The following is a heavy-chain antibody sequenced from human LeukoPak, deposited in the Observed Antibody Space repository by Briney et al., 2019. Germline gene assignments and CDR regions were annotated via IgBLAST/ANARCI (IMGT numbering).Heavy chain of an antibody. CDR2: IYYSGST. V-gene: IGHV4-39*07. Sequence: SETLSLTCNVSGGSISSSSYYWGWIRQPPGKGLEWIGSIYYSGSTYYNPSLKSRVTISVDTSKNQFSLKLSSVTAADTAVYYCAREVASAIDAFDIWGQGTMVTVSS. J-gene: IGHJ3*02. CDR1: GGSISSSSYY. CDR3: AREVASAIDAFDI. D-gene: IGHD2-15*01.